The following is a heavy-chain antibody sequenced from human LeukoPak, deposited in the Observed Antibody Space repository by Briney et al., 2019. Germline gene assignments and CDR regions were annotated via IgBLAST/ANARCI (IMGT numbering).Heavy chain of an antibody. CDR2: FDPEDGET. D-gene: IGHD6-19*01. CDR1: GYTLTELS. J-gene: IGHJ4*02. CDR3: ATSSSIAVAPRYFDY. V-gene: IGHV1-24*01. Sequence: ASVKVSCKVSGYTLTELSMHWVRQAPGKGLEWMGGFDPEDGETIYAQKFQGRVTMTEDTSTDTAYMELSSLRSEDTAVYYCATSSSIAVAPRYFDYWGQGTLATVSS.